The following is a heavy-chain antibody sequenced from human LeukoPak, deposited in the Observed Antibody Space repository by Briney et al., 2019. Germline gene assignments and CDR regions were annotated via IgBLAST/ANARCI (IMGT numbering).Heavy chain of an antibody. CDR2: INPNSGGT. V-gene: IGHV1-2*02. CDR1: GYTFTGYY. CDR3: ARSRIQLWFSPAETQKYFDY. D-gene: IGHD5-18*01. J-gene: IGHJ4*02. Sequence: LWASVKVSCKASGYTFTGYYMHWVRQAPGQGLEWMGWINPNSGGTNYAQKFQGRVTMTRDTSISTAYMELSRLRSDDTAVYYCARSRIQLWFSPAETQKYFDYWGQGTLVTVSS.